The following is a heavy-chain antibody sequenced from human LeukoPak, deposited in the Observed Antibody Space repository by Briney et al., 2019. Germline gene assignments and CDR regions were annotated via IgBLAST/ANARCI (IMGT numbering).Heavy chain of an antibody. CDR1: GGSISSYY. Sequence: SETLSLTCTVSGGSISSYYWSWIRQPPGKGLEWIGYIYYSGSTNYNPSLKSRVTISVDTSKNQFSLKLSSVTTADTAVYYCARVGGTNYYYYGMDVWGQGTTVTVSS. CDR3: ARVGGTNYYYYGMDV. V-gene: IGHV4-59*01. CDR2: IYYSGST. D-gene: IGHD1-1*01. J-gene: IGHJ6*02.